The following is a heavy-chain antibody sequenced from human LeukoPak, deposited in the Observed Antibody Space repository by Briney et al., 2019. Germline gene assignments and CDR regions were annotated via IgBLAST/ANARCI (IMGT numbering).Heavy chain of an antibody. Sequence: GGSLRLSCAASGFTFSSYAMSWVRQAPGKGLEWVSAISGSGGSTYYADSVKGRFTISRDNSKNTLYLQMNSLRAEDTAVYCCAKEGGDCSGGSCYAGGYYWGQGTLVTVSS. J-gene: IGHJ4*02. CDR2: ISGSGGST. CDR3: AKEGGDCSGGSCYAGGYY. D-gene: IGHD2-15*01. CDR1: GFTFSSYA. V-gene: IGHV3-23*01.